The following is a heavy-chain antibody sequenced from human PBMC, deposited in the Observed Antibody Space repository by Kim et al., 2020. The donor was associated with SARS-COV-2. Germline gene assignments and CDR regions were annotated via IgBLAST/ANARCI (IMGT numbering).Heavy chain of an antibody. V-gene: IGHV6-1*01. D-gene: IGHD1-7*01. CDR3: ARSRYWNSPLDDAFDI. CDR1: GDSVSSNSAA. CDR2: TYYRSKWYN. Sequence: SQTLSLTCAISGDSVSSNSAAWNWIRQSPSRGLEWLGRTYYRSKWYNDYAVSVKSRITINPDTSKNQFSLQLNSVTPEDTAVYYCARSRYWNSPLDDAFDIWGQGTMVTVSS. J-gene: IGHJ3*02.